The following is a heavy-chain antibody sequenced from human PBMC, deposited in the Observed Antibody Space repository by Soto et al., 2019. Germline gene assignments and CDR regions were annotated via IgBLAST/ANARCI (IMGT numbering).Heavy chain of an antibody. CDR1: GFTFSSYG. D-gene: IGHD3-10*01. J-gene: IGHJ4*02. V-gene: IGHV3-30*18. CDR3: AKDRMGAGVRGYFDY. Sequence: QVQLVGAGGGVVQPGRSLRLSCAASGFTFSSYGMHWVRQAPGKGLGWVAVIIYDGSTKYYADSVKGRFTISRDNSKSMLYLQMNSLRAEDTAVYYCAKDRMGAGVRGYFDYWGQGTLVTVSS. CDR2: IIYDGSTK.